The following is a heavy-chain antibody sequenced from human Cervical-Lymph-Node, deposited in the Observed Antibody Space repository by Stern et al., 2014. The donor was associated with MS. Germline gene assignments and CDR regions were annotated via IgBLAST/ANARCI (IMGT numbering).Heavy chain of an antibody. CDR3: TSGRYDGSFDI. Sequence: VQLLESGGGVVQPGRSLRLTCAASGFIFSSFATHWVRQAPGKGLEWVAHISPDGSDKDYTDSVKGRFTISRDNSNYTLFLQMNTLRPEDTAVYYCTSGRYDGSFDIWGQGTMVTVS. D-gene: IGHD1-26*01. V-gene: IGHV3-30*04. CDR1: GFIFSSFA. CDR2: ISPDGSDK. J-gene: IGHJ3*02.